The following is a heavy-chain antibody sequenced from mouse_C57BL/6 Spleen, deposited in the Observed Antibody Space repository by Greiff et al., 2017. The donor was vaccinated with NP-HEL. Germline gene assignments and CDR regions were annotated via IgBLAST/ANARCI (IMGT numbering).Heavy chain of an antibody. CDR3: ARDREYGSSLFAY. J-gene: IGHJ3*01. Sequence: EVQLQQSGPELVKPGASVKISCKASGYTFTDYYMNWVKQSHGKSLEWIGDINPNNGGTSYNQKFKGKATLTVDKSSSTAYMELRSLTSEDSAVYYCARDREYGSSLFAYWGQGTLVTVSA. CDR2: INPNNGGT. D-gene: IGHD1-1*01. CDR1: GYTFTDYY. V-gene: IGHV1-26*01.